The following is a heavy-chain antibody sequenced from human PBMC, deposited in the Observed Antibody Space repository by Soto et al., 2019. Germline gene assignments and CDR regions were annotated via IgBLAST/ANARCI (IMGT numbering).Heavy chain of an antibody. CDR1: GYTFTNFD. CDR2: MNPNNGYS. Sequence: QVQLVQSGAEVKKPGASVKVSCKASGYTFTNFDIIWVRQATGQGLEWMGWMNPNNGYSGYAQKFQGRVTMTGDTSISTAYLEVSSLRSDDTAVYYCARDTSGYLFPWFDPWGQGTLVTVSS. CDR3: ARDTSGYLFPWFDP. J-gene: IGHJ5*02. V-gene: IGHV1-8*01. D-gene: IGHD5-12*01.